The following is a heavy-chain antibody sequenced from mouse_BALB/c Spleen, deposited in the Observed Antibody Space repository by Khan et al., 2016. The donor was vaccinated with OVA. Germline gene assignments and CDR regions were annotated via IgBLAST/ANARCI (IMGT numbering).Heavy chain of an antibody. V-gene: IGHV3-5*02. Sequence: EVQLQESGPGLVKPSQTVSLTCTVTGISITSGNYRWSWIRQFPGNKLEWIGNIYYSGTVTYNPSLTSRTTITSDTSKNQFSLEMNSLTAEDTATYYCARDYGSLYWYFDVWGAGTTVTVSS. CDR2: IYYSGTV. J-gene: IGHJ1*01. CDR1: GISITSGNYR. CDR3: ARDYGSLYWYFDV. D-gene: IGHD1-1*01.